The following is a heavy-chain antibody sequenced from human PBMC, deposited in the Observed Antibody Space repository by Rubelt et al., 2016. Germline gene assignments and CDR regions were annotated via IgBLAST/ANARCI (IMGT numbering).Heavy chain of an antibody. Sequence: GESLRLSCAASGFPFSTYAMSWVRQAPGKGLEWVSAISGSGAGQSYADSVKGRFTISRDNSKKTRFLQMNSLRAGATAVFYCARGFEGQRGLNYWGQGTLVTVSS. CDR1: GFPFSTYA. CDR3: ARGFEGQRGLNY. J-gene: IGHJ4*02. CDR2: ISGSGAGQ. D-gene: IGHD3-9*01. V-gene: IGHV3-23*01.